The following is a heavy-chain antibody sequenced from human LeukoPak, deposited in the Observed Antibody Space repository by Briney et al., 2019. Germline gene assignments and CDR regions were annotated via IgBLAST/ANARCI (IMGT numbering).Heavy chain of an antibody. V-gene: IGHV4-4*07. CDR1: GGSISSYY. CDR3: ARDSCSSTSCYDYFDY. CDR2: IYTSGST. D-gene: IGHD2-2*01. Sequence: PSETLSLTCTVSGGSISSYYWSWIRQPAGKGLEWIGRIYTSGSTNYNPSLKSRVTMSVDTSKNQFSLKLSSVTAADTAVYYCARDSCSSTSCYDYFDYWGQGTLVTVSS. J-gene: IGHJ4*02.